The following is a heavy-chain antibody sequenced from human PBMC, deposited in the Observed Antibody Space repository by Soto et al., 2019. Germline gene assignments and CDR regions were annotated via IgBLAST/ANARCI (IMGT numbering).Heavy chain of an antibody. J-gene: IGHJ4*02. CDR1: GLKVSSW. CDR3: ASLDTVVIKTGGY. CDR2: TTQDGSGR. D-gene: IGHD2-21*01. Sequence: EVQLVESGGGLVQPGGSLRLSCAASGLKVSSWMSWVRQAPGKGLEWVAMTTQDGSGRHYLDSLKGRFTISRDSAKTSMYVQMNSLAVEDTAMYYCASLDTVVIKTGGYWGQGTQVTVSS. V-gene: IGHV3-7*01.